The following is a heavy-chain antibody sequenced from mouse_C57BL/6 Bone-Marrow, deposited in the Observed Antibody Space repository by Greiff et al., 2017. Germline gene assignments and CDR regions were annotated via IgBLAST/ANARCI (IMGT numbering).Heavy chain of an antibody. CDR2: IHPNSGST. J-gene: IGHJ1*03. CDR3: ARDPFSRYFDV. V-gene: IGHV1-64*01. Sequence: VQLQQSGAELVKPGASVKLSCKASGYTFTSYWMHWVKQRPGQGLEWIGMIHPNSGSTNYNEKFKSKATLTVDKSSSTAYMQLSSLTSEDSAVYYCARDPFSRYFDVWGTGTTVTVSS. CDR1: GYTFTSYW.